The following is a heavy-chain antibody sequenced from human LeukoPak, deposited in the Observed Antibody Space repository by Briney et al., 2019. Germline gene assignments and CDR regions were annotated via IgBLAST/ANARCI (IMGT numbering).Heavy chain of an antibody. D-gene: IGHD4-17*01. CDR1: GFTFRTYA. V-gene: IGHV3-30-3*01. J-gene: IGHJ4*02. Sequence: PGGSLRLSCAASGFTFRTYAMHWVRQAPGKGLEWVALISYDGSNKYYADSVKGRFTISRDNSKNTVYLQMNSLRVEDTAVYYCARDADYGDNDDGSGYFDYWGQGTLVTVSS. CDR3: ARDADYGDNDDGSGYFDY. CDR2: ISYDGSNK.